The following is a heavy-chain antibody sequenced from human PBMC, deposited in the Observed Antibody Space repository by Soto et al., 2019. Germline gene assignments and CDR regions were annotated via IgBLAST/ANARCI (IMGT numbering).Heavy chain of an antibody. J-gene: IGHJ6*03. D-gene: IGHD3-3*01. CDR3: ARVPTYYDFWSGPLNYYMDV. CDR2: MNPNSGNT. CDR1: GYTFTSYD. Sequence: ASVKVSCKASGYTFTSYDINWVRQATGQGLERMGWMNPNSGNTGYAQKFQGRVTMTRNTSISTAYMELSSLRSEDTAVYYRARVPTYYDFWSGPLNYYMDVWGKGTTVTVSS. V-gene: IGHV1-8*01.